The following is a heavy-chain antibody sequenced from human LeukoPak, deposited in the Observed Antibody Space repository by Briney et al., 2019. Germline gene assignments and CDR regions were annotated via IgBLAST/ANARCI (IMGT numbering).Heavy chain of an antibody. CDR3: AELGITMIGGV. V-gene: IGHV3-48*03. CDR1: GFTFSSYE. J-gene: IGHJ6*04. Sequence: PGGSLRLSCAASGFTFSSYEMNWVRQAPGQGLEWVPYISSSGSTIYYADSVKGRFTISRDNAKNSLYLQMNSLRAEDTAVYYCAELGITMIGGVWGKGTTVTVPS. D-gene: IGHD3-10*02. CDR2: ISSSGSTI.